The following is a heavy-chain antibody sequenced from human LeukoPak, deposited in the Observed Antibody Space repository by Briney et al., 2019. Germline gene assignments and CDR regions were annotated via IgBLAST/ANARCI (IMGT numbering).Heavy chain of an antibody. CDR3: AKDLGAAAGTGGAFHI. J-gene: IGHJ3*02. D-gene: IGHD6-13*01. Sequence: PGGSLRLSCVASGFTYSNYWMNWVRQAPGKGLEWVSAINYNGGATYYADSVKGRFTISRDNSKNTLYLQMNSLRAEDAAVYYCAKDLGAAAGTGGAFHIWGQGTMVTVSS. CDR2: INYNGGAT. CDR1: GFTYSNYW. V-gene: IGHV3-23*01.